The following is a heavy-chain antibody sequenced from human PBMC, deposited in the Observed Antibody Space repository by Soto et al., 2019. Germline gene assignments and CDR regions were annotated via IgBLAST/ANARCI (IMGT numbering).Heavy chain of an antibody. CDR3: ARVDKLQRGAFDI. J-gene: IGHJ3*02. V-gene: IGHV1-18*01. CDR2: ISAYNGNT. D-gene: IGHD6-25*01. Sequence: ASVKVSCKASGYTFTSYGISWVRQAPGRGLEWMEWISAYNGNTNYAQKLQGRVTMTTDTSTSTAYLELRSLRFDDTAVYYCARVDKLQRGAFDIWGQGTMVTVSS. CDR1: GYTFTSYG.